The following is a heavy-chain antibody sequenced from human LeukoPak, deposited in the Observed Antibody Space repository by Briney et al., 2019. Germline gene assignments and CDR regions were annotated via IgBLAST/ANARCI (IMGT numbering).Heavy chain of an antibody. Sequence: PSETLSLTCTVSGGSISGYYLNWIRQPPGKGLEWIGYISTSGNTNYNPSLKSRVTISVDTSRNQFSLRLSSVTSADTAVYYCVRRGGREQLIPYSLDYWGQGTLVTVSS. V-gene: IGHV4-4*09. CDR3: VRRGGREQLIPYSLDY. D-gene: IGHD6-13*01. J-gene: IGHJ4*02. CDR2: ISTSGNT. CDR1: GGSISGYY.